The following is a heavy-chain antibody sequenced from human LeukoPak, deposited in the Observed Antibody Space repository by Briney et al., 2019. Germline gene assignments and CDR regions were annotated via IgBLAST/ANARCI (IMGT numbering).Heavy chain of an antibody. Sequence: GGSLRLSCAASGFTFSSYGMHWVRQAPGKGLEWVAFIRYDGSNKYYADSVKGRFTISRDNSKNTLYLQMNSLRAEDTAVYYSAKDLKNYYGSGSPDYWGQGTLVTVSS. CDR3: AKDLKNYYGSGSPDY. CDR1: GFTFSSYG. J-gene: IGHJ4*02. CDR2: IRYDGSNK. D-gene: IGHD3-10*01. V-gene: IGHV3-30*02.